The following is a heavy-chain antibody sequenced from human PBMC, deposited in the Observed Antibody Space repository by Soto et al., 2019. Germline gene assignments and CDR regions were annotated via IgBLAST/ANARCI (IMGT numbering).Heavy chain of an antibody. J-gene: IGHJ6*02. V-gene: IGHV5-51*01. CDR2: IYPGDSDT. CDR3: TTSAQTSGYSYGYSDYYYYGMDV. D-gene: IGHD5-18*01. Sequence: PGESLKISCKGSGFSFTSYWIGWVREMPGKGLEGMGIIYPGDSDTRYSPFFQGQVTLSADKSISPAYLQWSSLKASDTAVYYCTTSAQTSGYSYGYSDYYYYGMDVWGQGTTVTVS. CDR1: GFSFTSYW.